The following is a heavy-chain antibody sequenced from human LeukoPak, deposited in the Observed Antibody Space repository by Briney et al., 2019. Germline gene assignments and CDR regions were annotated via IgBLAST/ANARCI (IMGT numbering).Heavy chain of an antibody. CDR3: ARDGLLYFGELDF. D-gene: IGHD3-10*01. CDR1: GFTFNNYS. Sequence: GGSLRLSCAASGFTFNNYSMNWVRQAPGKGLEWVSSIRSDSSYIYYADSVKGRFTISRDNAKSSLHLRMNSLRAEDTAVYYCARDGLLYFGELDFWGQGTLVTVSS. J-gene: IGHJ4*02. V-gene: IGHV3-21*01. CDR2: IRSDSSYI.